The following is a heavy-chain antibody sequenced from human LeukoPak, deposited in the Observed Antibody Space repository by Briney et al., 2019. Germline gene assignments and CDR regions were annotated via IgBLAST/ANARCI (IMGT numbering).Heavy chain of an antibody. D-gene: IGHD2-2*01. CDR3: ARAVRELSNIVVVPAAISY. CDR2: ISYDGSNK. V-gene: IGHV3-30*04. Sequence: GGSLRLSCAASGFTFSSYAMHWVRQAPGKGLEWVAVISYDGSNKYYADSVKGRFTISRDNSKNTLYLQMNSLRAEDTAVYYCARAVRELSNIVVVPAAISYWGQGTLVTVSS. CDR1: GFTFSSYA. J-gene: IGHJ4*02.